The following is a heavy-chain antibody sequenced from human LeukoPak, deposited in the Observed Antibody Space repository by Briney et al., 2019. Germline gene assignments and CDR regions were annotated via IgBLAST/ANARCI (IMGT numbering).Heavy chain of an antibody. V-gene: IGHV5-51*01. CDR3: ARQNIPVADPFDY. J-gene: IGHJ4*02. D-gene: IGHD6-19*01. CDR2: LYPGDSDT. CDR1: GYTFTRHW. Sequence: GESLKISCKGSGYTFTRHWIGWVRQMPGKGLEWMGILYPGDSDTRYSPSFQGQVTISADKSISTAYLQWSSLKASDTAMYYCARQNIPVADPFDYWGQGTLVTVSS.